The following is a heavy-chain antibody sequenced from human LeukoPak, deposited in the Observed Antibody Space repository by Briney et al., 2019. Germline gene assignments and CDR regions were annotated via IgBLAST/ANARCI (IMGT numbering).Heavy chain of an antibody. CDR1: GYTFTSYY. D-gene: IGHD3-22*01. CDR3: ARDPRNYYDSSGYLDY. Sequence: ASVKVSCKASGYTFTSYYMHWVRQAPGQGLEWMGRIIPILGIANYAQKFQGRVTITADKSTSTAYMELSSLRSEDTAVYYCARDPRNYYDSSGYLDYWGQGTLVTVSS. V-gene: IGHV1-69*04. J-gene: IGHJ4*02. CDR2: IIPILGIA.